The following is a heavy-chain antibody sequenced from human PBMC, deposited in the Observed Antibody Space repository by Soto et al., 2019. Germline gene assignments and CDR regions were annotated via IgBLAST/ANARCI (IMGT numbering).Heavy chain of an antibody. CDR2: IYPGDSDT. CDR3: ARVLTTGPPPTRDAFDI. Sequence: GESLKISCKGSGYSFTSYWIGWVRQMPGKGLEWMGIIYPGDSDTRYSPSFQGQCTISADKSISTAYLKWSSLKASDTAMYYCARVLTTGPPPTRDAFDILGQGTMVTVSS. J-gene: IGHJ3*02. D-gene: IGHD1-1*01. V-gene: IGHV5-51*01. CDR1: GYSFTSYW.